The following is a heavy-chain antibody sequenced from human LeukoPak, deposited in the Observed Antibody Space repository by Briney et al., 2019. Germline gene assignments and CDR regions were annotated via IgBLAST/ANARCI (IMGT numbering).Heavy chain of an antibody. CDR1: GFTFISYW. V-gene: IGHV3-74*01. D-gene: IGHD1-26*01. CDR2: INSDGSST. J-gene: IGHJ4*02. CDR3: ARVAPFGSFDY. Sequence: GGSLRLSFAASGFTFISYWMHWVRQAPGKGLVWVSRINSDGSSTSYADSVKGRFTISRDNAKNTPYLQMNSLRAEDTAVYYCARVAPFGSFDYWGQGTLVTVSS.